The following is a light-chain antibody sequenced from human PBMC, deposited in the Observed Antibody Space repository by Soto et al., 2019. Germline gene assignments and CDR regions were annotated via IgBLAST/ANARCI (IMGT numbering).Light chain of an antibody. V-gene: IGKV3-15*01. Sequence: EIVMTQSPATLSVSPGEQATLSCRASQSVSSNLDGYQQKPGQAPRVLIYGASTRATGIPARFSGSGSGTEFTLTISSLQCEDFAVYYCQQYNNWPPFTFGPGPKVDIK. CDR3: QQYNNWPPFT. CDR1: QSVSSN. CDR2: GAS. J-gene: IGKJ3*01.